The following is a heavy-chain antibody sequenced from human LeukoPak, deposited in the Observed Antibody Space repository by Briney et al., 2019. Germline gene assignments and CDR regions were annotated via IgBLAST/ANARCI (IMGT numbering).Heavy chain of an antibody. CDR2: TYYRSKWYN. CDR3: ARYYYDSSAYPYYFDY. D-gene: IGHD3-22*01. Sequence: SQTLSLTCAISGDSVSSNSAAWSWIRQSPSRGLEWLGRTYYRSKWYNDYAVSVKSRITINPDTSKNQFSLHLNSVTPEDTAVYYCARYYYDSSAYPYYFDYWGQGTLVTVSS. V-gene: IGHV6-1*01. J-gene: IGHJ4*02. CDR1: GDSVSSNSAA.